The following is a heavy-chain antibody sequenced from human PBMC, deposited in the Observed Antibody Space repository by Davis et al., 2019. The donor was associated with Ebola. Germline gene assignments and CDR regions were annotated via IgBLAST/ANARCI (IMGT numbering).Heavy chain of an antibody. Sequence: MPSETLSLTCDVYGGAFSDCLWSWIRQPPAKGVALIGEIGHSGNTNYSPSLMSRVTIPVDSSKSQFSLKLHSVTAADTAVYYCARTTKTNIEASGLGFNSFDSWGQGALVSVSS. CDR2: IGHSGNT. V-gene: IGHV4-34*01. CDR3: ARTTKTNIEASGLGFNSFDS. D-gene: IGHD4-17*01. CDR1: GGAFSDCL. J-gene: IGHJ5*01.